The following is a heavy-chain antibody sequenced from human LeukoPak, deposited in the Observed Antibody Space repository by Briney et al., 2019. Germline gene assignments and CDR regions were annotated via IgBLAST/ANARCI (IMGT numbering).Heavy chain of an antibody. CDR2: INHSGST. J-gene: IGHJ4*02. Sequence: SETLSLTCAVDGWSFSGYYWSWIRQPPGKGLEWIGEINHSGSTNYNPSLKSRVTISVDTSKNQFSLKLSSVTAADTAVYYCARWEGGSYYDFDYWGQGTLVTVSS. D-gene: IGHD1-26*01. CDR1: GWSFSGYY. V-gene: IGHV4-34*01. CDR3: ARWEGGSYYDFDY.